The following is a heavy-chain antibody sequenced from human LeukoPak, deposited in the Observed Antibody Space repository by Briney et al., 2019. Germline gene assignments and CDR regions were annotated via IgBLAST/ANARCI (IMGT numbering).Heavy chain of an antibody. CDR2: ISSSRSYI. D-gene: IGHD3-22*01. CDR3: ARTYYYDSSGYREDWFDP. V-gene: IGHV3-21*01. CDR1: GFTFSSYS. J-gene: IGHJ5*02. Sequence: GGTLRLSCAASGFTFSSYSMNWVRQAPGEGLESVSSISSSRSYIYYADSVKGRFTISRDNAKKSLYLQMHSLRAEDTAVYYCARTYYYDSSGYREDWFDPWGQGTLVTVSS.